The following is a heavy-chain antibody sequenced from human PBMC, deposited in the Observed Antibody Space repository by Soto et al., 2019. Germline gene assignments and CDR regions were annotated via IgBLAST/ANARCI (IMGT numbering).Heavy chain of an antibody. CDR1: AFTFKDFG. D-gene: IGHD3-22*01. CDR2: IWFDGTVQ. V-gene: IGHV3-33*06. Sequence: QVHLVESGGGVVQPGRSLRLSCAASAFTFKDFGMHWVRQAPGKGLEWVAVIWFDGTVQSYAESVKGRFTVSRDNSRNTIYLQMNSPRAEDTAVYYCAKKHKYYDTSGPFYGDGSFDAWGQGTQVTVSS. CDR3: AKKHKYYDTSGPFYGDGSFDA. J-gene: IGHJ4*02.